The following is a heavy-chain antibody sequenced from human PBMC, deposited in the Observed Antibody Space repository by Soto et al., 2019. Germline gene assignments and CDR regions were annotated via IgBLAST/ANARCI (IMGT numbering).Heavy chain of an antibody. Sequence: SETLSLTCTVSGGSISSGDYYWSWIRQPPGKGLEWIGYIYYSGSTYYNPSLKSRVTISVDTSKNQFSLKLSSVTAADTAVYYCARQRDTYYYDSSGQAFDYWGQGTLVTVSS. V-gene: IGHV4-30-4*01. CDR3: ARQRDTYYYDSSGQAFDY. D-gene: IGHD3-22*01. CDR2: IYYSGST. CDR1: GGSISSGDYY. J-gene: IGHJ4*02.